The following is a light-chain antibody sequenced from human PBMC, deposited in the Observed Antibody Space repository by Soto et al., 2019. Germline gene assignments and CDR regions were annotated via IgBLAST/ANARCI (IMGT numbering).Light chain of an antibody. CDR3: AAWDDSLSVPV. CDR1: SSNIGSNF. J-gene: IGLJ7*01. Sequence: QSVLPQPPSASGTPGQRVTISCSGTSSNIGSNFVYWYQHLPGTAPKLLIYRNNQRPSGVPDRFSGSKSGTSASLAISGLRSEDEAAYFCAAWDDSLSVPVFGGGTQLTVL. V-gene: IGLV1-47*01. CDR2: RNN.